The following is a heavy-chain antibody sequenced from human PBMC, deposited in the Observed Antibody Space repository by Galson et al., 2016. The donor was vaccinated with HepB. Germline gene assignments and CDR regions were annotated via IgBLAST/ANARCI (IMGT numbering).Heavy chain of an antibody. D-gene: IGHD2-8*01. CDR3: AGHRGNMYFHDY. V-gene: IGHV4-39*01. J-gene: IGHJ4*02. CDR1: GGSITSNTHY. Sequence: SETLSLTCTVSGGSITSNTHYWGWIRQPPGKGPEWIGSIYHTGHTFYNPSLRSRVTISIDTSKRQFSLNVNSVTAADTAVYYCAGHRGNMYFHDYWGQGTLLIVSS. CDR2: IYHTGHT.